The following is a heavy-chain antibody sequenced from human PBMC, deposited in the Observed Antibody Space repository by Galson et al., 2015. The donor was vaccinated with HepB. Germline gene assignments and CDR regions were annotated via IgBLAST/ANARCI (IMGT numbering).Heavy chain of an antibody. D-gene: IGHD3-10*01. CDR1: GFTFNSYW. J-gene: IGHJ4*02. Sequence: SLRLSCAASGFTFNSYWMHWVRQAPGKGLMWVSRINSDGSSTSYADSVKGRFIISRDNAKNTLYVRMNSLRAEDTAVYYCARESATMVVSDYWGQGTLVTVSS. CDR2: INSDGSST. V-gene: IGHV3-74*01. CDR3: ARESATMVVSDY.